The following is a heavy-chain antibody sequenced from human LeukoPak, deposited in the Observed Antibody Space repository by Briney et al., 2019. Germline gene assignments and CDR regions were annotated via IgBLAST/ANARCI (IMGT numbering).Heavy chain of an antibody. CDR2: IRYDGSNK. V-gene: IGHV3-30*02. J-gene: IGHJ4*02. D-gene: IGHD2/OR15-2a*01. CDR3: ARDDGDDISIVNDYYLDS. Sequence: GGSLRLSCAASGFTFSSYGMHWVRQAPGKGLEWVAFIRYDGSNKYYADSVKGRFTISRDNSKNMLYLQMNSLRTEDTAVYYCARDDGDDISIVNDYYLDSWGQGTLVTVSS. CDR1: GFTFSSYG.